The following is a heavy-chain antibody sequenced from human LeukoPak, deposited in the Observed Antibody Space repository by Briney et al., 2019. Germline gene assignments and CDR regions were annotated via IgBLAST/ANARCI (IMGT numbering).Heavy chain of an antibody. D-gene: IGHD6-13*01. J-gene: IGHJ4*02. CDR1: GFTFSSYG. V-gene: IGHV3-33*01. CDR3: ATTLAADHKNKYYFDY. CDR2: IWYDGSNK. Sequence: GGSLRLSCAASGFTFSSYGMHWVRQAPGKGLEWVAVIWYDGSNKYYADSVKGRFTISRDNSKNTLYLQMNSLRAEDTAVYYCATTLAADHKNKYYFDYWGQGTLVTVSS.